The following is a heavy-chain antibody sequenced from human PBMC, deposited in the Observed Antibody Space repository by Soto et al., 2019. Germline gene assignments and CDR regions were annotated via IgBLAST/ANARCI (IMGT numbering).Heavy chain of an antibody. CDR1: GFSLSTSGMG. J-gene: IGHJ4*02. D-gene: IGHD3-10*01. V-gene: IGHV2-5*02. Sequence: KESGPTLVKPTQTLTLTCTFSGFSLSTSGMGVGWIRQSPGKALECLAVIYWDDEKLYSPSLKSRLTVTKDTSENQVVLTMTNMDPVDTATYYCAHRTSYTSGRQFDYWGQGTLVTVSS. CDR3: AHRTSYTSGRQFDY. CDR2: IYWDDEK.